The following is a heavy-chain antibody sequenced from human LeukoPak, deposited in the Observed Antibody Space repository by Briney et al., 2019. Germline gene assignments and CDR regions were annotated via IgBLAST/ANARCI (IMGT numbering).Heavy chain of an antibody. CDR3: ARVAAAGTELDY. J-gene: IGHJ4*02. CDR1: GFTVSSNS. CDR2: IYSGGNT. D-gene: IGHD6-13*01. V-gene: IGHV3-53*01. Sequence: PGGSLRLSCTVSGFTVSSNSWSWVRQAPGKGLEWVSFIYSGGNTHYSDSVKGRFTISRDNAKNTLYLQMNSLRAEDTAVYYCARVAAAGTELDYWGQGTLVTVSS.